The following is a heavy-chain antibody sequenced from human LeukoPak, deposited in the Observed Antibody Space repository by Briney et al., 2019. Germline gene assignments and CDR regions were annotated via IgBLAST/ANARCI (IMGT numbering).Heavy chain of an antibody. CDR2: IYTSGST. J-gene: IGHJ3*02. Sequence: SETLSLTCTVSGGSISSYYWSWIRQPAGKGLEWIGRIYTSGSTNYNPSLKSRVTMSVDTSKNQFSLKLSSVTAADTAVYYCARDTSYYDSSGYYTDAFDIWGQGTMVTVSS. CDR3: ARDTSYYDSSGYYTDAFDI. D-gene: IGHD3-22*01. CDR1: GGSISSYY. V-gene: IGHV4-4*07.